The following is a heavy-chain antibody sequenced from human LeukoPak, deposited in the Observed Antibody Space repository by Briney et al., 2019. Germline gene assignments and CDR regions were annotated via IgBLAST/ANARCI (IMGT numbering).Heavy chain of an antibody. Sequence: SETLSLTCTVSGGSINNYYWSWIRQPAGKGLEWIGRIYSSGTTNYNPSLNSRVTMSVDTSKNQFSLKLSSVTAADTAVYYCARSLGDLTEFDYWGQGTLVTVSS. CDR2: IYSSGTT. V-gene: IGHV4-4*07. CDR3: ARSLGDLTEFDY. D-gene: IGHD2-21*02. CDR1: GGSINNYY. J-gene: IGHJ4*02.